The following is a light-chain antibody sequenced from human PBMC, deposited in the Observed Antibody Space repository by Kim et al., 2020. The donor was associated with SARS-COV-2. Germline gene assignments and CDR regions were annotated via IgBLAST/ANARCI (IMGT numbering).Light chain of an antibody. J-gene: IGLJ2*01. CDR3: NSRDSNDTVV. CDR2: GKN. CDR1: SLRRYY. Sequence: SSELTQDPAVSVALGQTVRITCQGDSLRRYYATWYQQKPGQAPLLVIYGKNNRPSGIPDRFSGSSAGNTASLTITGTQAVDVADYYCNSRDSNDTVVFGGGTQLTVL. V-gene: IGLV3-19*01.